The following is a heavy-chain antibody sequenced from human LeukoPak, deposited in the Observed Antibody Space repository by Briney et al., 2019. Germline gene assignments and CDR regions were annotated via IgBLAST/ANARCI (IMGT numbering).Heavy chain of an antibody. V-gene: IGHV4-59*08. CDR3: ARHPFSAPFDY. CDR2: VYQTGDT. D-gene: IGHD6-19*01. CDR1: GGSMNNYY. Sequence: SETLSLTCIVSGGSMNNYYWSWFRQPPGRGLEWIAYVYQTGDTRYNPSLKSRVSISLDMSKNQFSLKVSSVTATDTAVYYGARHPFSAPFDYWGQGILVTVSS. J-gene: IGHJ4*02.